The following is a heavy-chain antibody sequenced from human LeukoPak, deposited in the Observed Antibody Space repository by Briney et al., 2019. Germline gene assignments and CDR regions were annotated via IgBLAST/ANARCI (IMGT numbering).Heavy chain of an antibody. J-gene: IGHJ4*02. Sequence: PSETLSLTCAVYGGSFSGYYWSWIRQPPGKGLEWIGEINHSGSTNYNPSLKSRVTMSVHTSENQFSLRLNSVTAVDTAVYYCARRWGNIVGVTYEYWGQGTLVTVSS. CDR3: ARRWGNIVGVTYEY. D-gene: IGHD3-16*01. CDR1: GGSFSGYY. CDR2: INHSGST. V-gene: IGHV4-34*01.